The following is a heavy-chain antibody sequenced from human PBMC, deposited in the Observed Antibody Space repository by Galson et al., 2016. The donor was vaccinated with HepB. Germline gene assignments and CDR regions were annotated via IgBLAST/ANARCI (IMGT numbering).Heavy chain of an antibody. CDR3: SRIRYPPGDYFDS. D-gene: IGHD1-14*01. CDR1: GFSLTTKGMG. J-gene: IGHJ4*02. Sequence: PALVKPTQTLTLTCTFSGFSLTTKGMGVSWLRQPSGKALEWLARIDWGGDEFYNTSLRTRLTISKDTSKNQVVLTMANMDSVDTGADYCSRIRYPPGDYFDSWGRGTLVTVAS. CDR2: IDWGGDE. V-gene: IGHV2-70*04.